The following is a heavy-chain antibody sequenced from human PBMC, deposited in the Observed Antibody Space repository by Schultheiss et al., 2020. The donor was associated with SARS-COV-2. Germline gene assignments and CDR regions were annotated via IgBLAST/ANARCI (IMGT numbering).Heavy chain of an antibody. V-gene: IGHV4-4*07. D-gene: IGHD4-11*01. CDR1: GGSISSYY. J-gene: IGHJ6*02. CDR3: ARHEGAVTTRIYYYYGMDV. Sequence: SETLSLTCTVSGGSISSYYWSWIRQPAGKGLEWIGRIYTSGSTNYNPSLKSRVTMSVDTSKNQFSLKLSSVTAADTAVYYCARHEGAVTTRIYYYYGMDVWGQGTTVTVSS. CDR2: IYTSGST.